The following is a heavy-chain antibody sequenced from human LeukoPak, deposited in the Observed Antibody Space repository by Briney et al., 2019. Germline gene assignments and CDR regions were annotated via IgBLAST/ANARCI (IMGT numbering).Heavy chain of an antibody. CDR1: GFTFIDYY. CDR3: AKPYSGTILTGWFDP. J-gene: IGHJ5*02. V-gene: IGHV3-23*01. CDR2: ISGSGGST. Sequence: PGGSLRLSCAASGFTFIDYYMSWIRPAPGKGLAWVSIISGSGGSTSYADSVKGRFTISRDNSKNTLYLQMNSLRAEDTALYYCAKPYSGTILTGWFDPWGQGTLVTVSS. D-gene: IGHD3-9*01.